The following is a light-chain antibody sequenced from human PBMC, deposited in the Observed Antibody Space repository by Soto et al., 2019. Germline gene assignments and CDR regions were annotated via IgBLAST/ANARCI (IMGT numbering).Light chain of an antibody. CDR2: EGS. CDR1: ISYVGSSGP. Sequence: QSALTQPASVSGSPGQSITISCSGSISYVGSSGPVSWYQHHPGQVPKLIVYEGSRRPSGVSSRFSGSKTGNTASLTITGLQAEDEANYYCCSYVGARTYVFGTGTKVTVL. V-gene: IGLV2-23*01. CDR3: CSYVGARTYV. J-gene: IGLJ1*01.